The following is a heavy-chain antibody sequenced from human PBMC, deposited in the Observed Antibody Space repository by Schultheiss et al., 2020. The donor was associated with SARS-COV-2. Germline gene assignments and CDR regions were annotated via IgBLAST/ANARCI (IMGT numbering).Heavy chain of an antibody. J-gene: IGHJ6*02. CDR3: ARVHPGYYGMDV. V-gene: IGHV4-61*02. CDR1: GGSISSGSYY. Sequence: LRLSCTVSGGSISSGSYYWSWIRQPAGKGLEWIGRIYTSGSTNYNPSLKSRVTMSVDTSKNQFSLKLSSVTAADTAVYYCARVHPGYYGMDVWGQGTTVTVSS. CDR2: IYTSGST.